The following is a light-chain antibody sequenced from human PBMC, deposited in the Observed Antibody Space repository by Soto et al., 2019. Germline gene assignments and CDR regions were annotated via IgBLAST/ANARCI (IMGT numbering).Light chain of an antibody. CDR2: DAS. J-gene: IGKJ1*01. CDR1: QSVSSSY. Sequence: IVLTQSPTTLSLSPGERATLSCRSSQSVSSSYLAWYQQKPGQAPRLLIYDASTRATGIPARFSGSGSGTEFTLTISSLQSEDFAVYYCQQYNNWPPWTFGRGTKVDIK. V-gene: IGKV3-15*01. CDR3: QQYNNWPPWT.